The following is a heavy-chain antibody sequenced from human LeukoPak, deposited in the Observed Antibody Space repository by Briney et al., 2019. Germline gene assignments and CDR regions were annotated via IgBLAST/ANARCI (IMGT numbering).Heavy chain of an antibody. CDR2: IYYSGST. Sequence: PSETLSLTCTVSGGSISSSSYYWSWIRQPPGKGLEWIGYIYYSGSTNYNPSLKSRVTISVDTSKNQFSLKLSSVTAADTAVYYCARHASNTYCGGDCDSGARLDYWGQGTPVTVSS. J-gene: IGHJ4*02. CDR1: GGSISSSSYY. D-gene: IGHD2-21*02. CDR3: ARHASNTYCGGDCDSGARLDY. V-gene: IGHV4-61*05.